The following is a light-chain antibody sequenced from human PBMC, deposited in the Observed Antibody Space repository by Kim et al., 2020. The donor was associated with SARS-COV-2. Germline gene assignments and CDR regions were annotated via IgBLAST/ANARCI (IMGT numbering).Light chain of an antibody. CDR1: QGISTY. CDR3: QQYYSSPLS. CDR2: AAS. V-gene: IGKV1-8*01. J-gene: IGKJ4*01. Sequence: AIRMTQSPSSLSASTGDRVTITCRASQGISTYLAWYQQKPGKAPKLLIYAASTLQSGVPSRFSGSGSGTDFTLTISCLQSEDFATYYCQQYYSSPLSFGGGTEVEIK.